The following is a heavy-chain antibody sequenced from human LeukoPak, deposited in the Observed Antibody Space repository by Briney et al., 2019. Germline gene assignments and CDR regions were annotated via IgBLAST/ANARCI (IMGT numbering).Heavy chain of an antibody. J-gene: IGHJ4*02. V-gene: IGHV1-18*01. Sequence: GESLKISCKASGYTFNKHGISWVRQAPGQGLEWMGWISCYNGDTHYAQKFQGRVTMTTDTSTTTAYMELRSLRSDDTALYYCARDPTNTSGRYAFFDYWGQGTLVTVSS. CDR2: ISCYNGDT. D-gene: IGHD6-19*01. CDR3: ARDPTNTSGRYAFFDY. CDR1: GYTFNKHG.